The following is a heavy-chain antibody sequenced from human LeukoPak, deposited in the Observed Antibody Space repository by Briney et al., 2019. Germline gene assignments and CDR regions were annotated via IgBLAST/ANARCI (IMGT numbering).Heavy chain of an antibody. CDR1: GFTFSSYG. Sequence: HSGGSLRLSCAASGFTFSSYGMHWVRQAPGKGLEWVAFIRYDGSNKYHADSVKGRFTISRDNSKNTLYLQMNSLRAEDTAVYYCAKDGYYGSGSLFYVVTAIGGAFDIWGQGTMVTVSS. D-gene: IGHD3-10*01. V-gene: IGHV3-30*02. CDR2: IRYDGSNK. CDR3: AKDGYYGSGSLFYVVTAIGGAFDI. J-gene: IGHJ3*02.